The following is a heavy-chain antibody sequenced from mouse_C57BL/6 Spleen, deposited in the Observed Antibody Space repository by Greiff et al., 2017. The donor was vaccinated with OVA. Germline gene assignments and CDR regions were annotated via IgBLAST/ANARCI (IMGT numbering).Heavy chain of an antibody. V-gene: IGHV1-69*01. J-gene: IGHJ4*01. D-gene: IGHD2-2*01. Sequence: VKLVESGAELVMPGASVKLSCKASGYTFTSYWMHWVKQRPGQGLEWIGEIDPSDSYTNYNQKFKGKSTLTVDKSSSTAYMQLSSLTSEDSAVYYCARSTMVKGAMDYWGQGTSVTVSS. CDR3: ARSTMVKGAMDY. CDR1: GYTFTSYW. CDR2: IDPSDSYT.